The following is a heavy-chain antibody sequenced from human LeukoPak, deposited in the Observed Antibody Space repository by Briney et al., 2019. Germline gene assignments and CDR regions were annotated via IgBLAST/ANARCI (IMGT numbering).Heavy chain of an antibody. CDR2: IYYSGST. V-gene: IGHV4-39*07. J-gene: IGHJ3*02. CDR1: GGSISSSSYY. Sequence: SETLSLTCTVSGGSISSSSYYWGWIRQPPGKGLEWIGSIYYSGSTYYNPSLKSRVTISVDTSKNQFSLKLSSVTAADTAVYYCARDRITMIELPYDAFDIWGQGTMVTVSS. D-gene: IGHD3-22*01. CDR3: ARDRITMIELPYDAFDI.